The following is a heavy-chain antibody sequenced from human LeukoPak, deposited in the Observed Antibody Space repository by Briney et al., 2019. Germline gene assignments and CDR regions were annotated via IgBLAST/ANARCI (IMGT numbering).Heavy chain of an antibody. CDR1: GYTFTGYY. Sequence: ASVKVSRKASGYTFTGYYMHWVRQAPGQGLEWMGWINPNSGGTNYAQKFQDRVSMTRDTSTSTAYMQLRRLRSDDTAVYFCARSPHILTGENFDYWGQGTLLTVSS. J-gene: IGHJ4*02. CDR3: ARSPHILTGENFDY. CDR2: INPNSGGT. V-gene: IGHV1-2*02. D-gene: IGHD3-9*01.